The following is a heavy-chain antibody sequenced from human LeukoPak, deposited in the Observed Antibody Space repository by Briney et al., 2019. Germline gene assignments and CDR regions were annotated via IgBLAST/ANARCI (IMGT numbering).Heavy chain of an antibody. J-gene: IGHJ4*02. CDR1: GGSLSSSSYY. Sequence: PSETLSLTCTVSGGSLSSSSYYWGWIRQPPGKGLEWIGSIYYSGSTYYNPSLKRRVTISVDTSKNQFSLKLSSVTAADTAVYYCARYGIAARPTDYWGQGTLVTVSS. CDR3: ARYGIAARPTDY. D-gene: IGHD6-6*01. V-gene: IGHV4-39*01. CDR2: IYYSGST.